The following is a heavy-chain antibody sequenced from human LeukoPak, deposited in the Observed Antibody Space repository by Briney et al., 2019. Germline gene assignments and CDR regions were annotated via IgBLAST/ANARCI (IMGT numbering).Heavy chain of an antibody. CDR3: ATAYGSGSYGAFDI. CDR2: ISYDEKTT. V-gene: IGHV3-30*04. J-gene: IGHJ3*02. D-gene: IGHD3-10*01. Sequence: GGSLRLSCAASGFTFSSYAMHWVRQAPGKGLEWVSVISYDEKTTYYADSLKGRFTISRDSSKNTLYLQMNSLGPEDTAVYCCATAYGSGSYGAFDIWGQGTMVTVSS. CDR1: GFTFSSYA.